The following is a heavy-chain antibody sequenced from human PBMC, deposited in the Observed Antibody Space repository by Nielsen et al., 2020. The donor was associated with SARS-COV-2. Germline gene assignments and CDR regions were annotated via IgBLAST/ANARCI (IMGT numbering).Heavy chain of an antibody. CDR2: IYYSGST. CDR3: ARDAYGDSSYYSYGLDV. Sequence: SETLSLTCSVSGGSISGSDYYWTWIRQSPGKGLEWIGYIYYSGSTYYSPSLKGRVTMSVDTFENQFSLELSSVTAADTAVYYCARDAYGDSSYYSYGLDVWGQGTTVTVSS. V-gene: IGHV4-30-4*01. D-gene: IGHD4-17*01. J-gene: IGHJ6*02. CDR1: GGSISGSDYY.